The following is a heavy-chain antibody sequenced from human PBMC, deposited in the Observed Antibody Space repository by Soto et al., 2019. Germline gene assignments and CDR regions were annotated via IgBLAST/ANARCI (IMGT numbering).Heavy chain of an antibody. V-gene: IGHV4-59*01. CDR2: IYYSGST. CDR3: ARVLSGTIDY. CDR1: GGSISSYY. D-gene: IGHD1-26*01. J-gene: IGHJ4*02. Sequence: SETLSLTCTVSGGSISSYYWSWIRQPPGKGLEWIGYIYYSGSTNYNPSLKSRVTISVDTSKNQFSLKLSSVTAAEKAVYYCARVLSGTIDYWGQGSLVTVSS.